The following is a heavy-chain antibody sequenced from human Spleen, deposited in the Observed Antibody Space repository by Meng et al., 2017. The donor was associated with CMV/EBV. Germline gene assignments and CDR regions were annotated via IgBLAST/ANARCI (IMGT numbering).Heavy chain of an antibody. CDR1: SISSTNW. CDR3: ARALRFLEWLRSPGYFDL. Sequence: SISSTNWWSWVRQSPGKGLEWIGEIYHSESTNYNPSLKSRVTISVDTSKNQISLKLKSVTAADTAVYYCARALRFLEWLRSPGYFDLWGRGTPVTVSS. J-gene: IGHJ2*01. D-gene: IGHD3-3*01. CDR2: IYHSEST. V-gene: IGHV4-4*02.